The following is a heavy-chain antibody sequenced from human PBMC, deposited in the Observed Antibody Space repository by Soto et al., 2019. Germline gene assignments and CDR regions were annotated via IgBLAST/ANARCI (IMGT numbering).Heavy chain of an antibody. CDR1: GFTFSSYA. V-gene: IGHV3-23*01. D-gene: IGHD5-18*01. Sequence: PGGSLRLSCAASGFTFSSYAMSWVRQAPGKGLEWVSAISGSGGSTYYADSVKGRFTISRDNSKNTLYLQMNSLRAEDTAVYYCAKASIIQLWSHDAFDIWGQGTMVTV. J-gene: IGHJ3*02. CDR3: AKASIIQLWSHDAFDI. CDR2: ISGSGGST.